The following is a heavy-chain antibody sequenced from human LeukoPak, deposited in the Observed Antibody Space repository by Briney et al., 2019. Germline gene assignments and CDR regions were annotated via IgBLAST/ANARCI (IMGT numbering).Heavy chain of an antibody. CDR2: SNPGGGAT. Sequence: GASVKVSCKASGDTFINDYIHWVRQAPGQGLEWMGVSNPGGGATTYAQKFQGRVTMTRDMSTSTVYMELRSLRSDDTAVYYCASGGEYCSGGSCYPFDPWGQGTLVTVSS. J-gene: IGHJ5*02. V-gene: IGHV1-46*01. CDR3: ASGGEYCSGGSCYPFDP. D-gene: IGHD2-15*01. CDR1: GDTFINDY.